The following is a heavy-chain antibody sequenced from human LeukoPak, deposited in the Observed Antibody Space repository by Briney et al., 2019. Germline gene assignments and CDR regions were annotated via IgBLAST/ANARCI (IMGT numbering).Heavy chain of an antibody. CDR1: GFIVSDNC. V-gene: IGHV3-66*01. J-gene: IGHJ5*01. CDR2: IYGGNST. CDR3: AKGGYSGHEFDF. Sequence: PAGGSLRLSCAASGFIVSDNCMSWVRQAPGKGLEWLSVIYGGNSTYYAVSVKGRFTISRDTSKNTLYLQMNSLTVEDTAVYYCAKGGYSGHEFDFWGQGALVTVSS. D-gene: IGHD5-12*01.